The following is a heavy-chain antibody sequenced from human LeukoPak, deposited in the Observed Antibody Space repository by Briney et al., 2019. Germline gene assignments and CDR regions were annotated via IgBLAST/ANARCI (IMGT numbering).Heavy chain of an antibody. D-gene: IGHD5-24*01. CDR1: GGSFSGYY. CDR3: ARGPPGKSRDGYNYYFDY. J-gene: IGHJ4*02. Sequence: PSETLSLTCAVYGGSFSGYYWSWIRQPPGKGLEWIGEINHSGSTNYNPSLKSRVTISVDTSKNQFSLKLSSVTAADTAVYYCARGPPGKSRDGYNYYFDYWGQGTLVTVSS. V-gene: IGHV4-34*01. CDR2: INHSGST.